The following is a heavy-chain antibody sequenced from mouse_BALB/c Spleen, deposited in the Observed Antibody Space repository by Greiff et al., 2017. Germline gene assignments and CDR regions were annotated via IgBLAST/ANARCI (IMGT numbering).Heavy chain of an antibody. J-gene: IGHJ2*01. CDR2: INPSTGYT. CDR1: GYTFTSYW. CDR3: AREDYFDY. V-gene: IGHV1-7*01. Sequence: VQLLQSGADLAKPGASVTMSCKASGYTFTSYWMHWVKQRPGQGLEWIGYINPSTGYTEYNQTFKDKATLTADKSSNPAYMQLSSLTSEDSAVYYCAREDYFDYWGQGTTLTVSS.